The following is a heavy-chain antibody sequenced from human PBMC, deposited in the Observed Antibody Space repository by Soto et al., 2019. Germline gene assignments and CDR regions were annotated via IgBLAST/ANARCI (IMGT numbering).Heavy chain of an antibody. V-gene: IGHV4-39*01. D-gene: IGHD3-9*01. CDR1: GGSISSSSYY. CDR2: IYYSGST. J-gene: IGHJ3*02. Sequence: SETLSLTCTVSGGSISSSSYYWGWIRQPPGKGLEWIGSIYYSGSTYYNPSLKSRVTISVDTSKNQFSLKLSSVTAADTAVYYCARPIPPPGDLTGSLATAFDIWGQGTMVTVSS. CDR3: ARPIPPPGDLTGSLATAFDI.